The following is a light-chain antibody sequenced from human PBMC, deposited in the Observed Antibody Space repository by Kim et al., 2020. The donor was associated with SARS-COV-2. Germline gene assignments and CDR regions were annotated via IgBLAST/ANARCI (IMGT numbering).Light chain of an antibody. Sequence: QSVLTQPPSASGTPGQRVTVSCSGSSSNIGSNTVNWYQQLPGTAPKLLIYSNDRRPSGVPDRFSGSKSGTSASLAISGLQSEDEVDYYCAAWDDSLNAWLFGGGTQLTVL. CDR1: SSNIGSNT. CDR2: SND. V-gene: IGLV1-44*01. J-gene: IGLJ3*02. CDR3: AAWDDSLNAWL.